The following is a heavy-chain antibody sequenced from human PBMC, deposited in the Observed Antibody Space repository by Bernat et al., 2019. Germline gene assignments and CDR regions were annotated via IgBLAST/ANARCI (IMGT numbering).Heavy chain of an antibody. Sequence: EVQLLESGGCLVQPGGSLRLSCAASGFTFSNYPIHWVRQAPGKGLEYVSAISSNGGNTYYANSVKGRFTISRDNSKNTVYLQMGSLRAEDMAVYYCTRDEYSGTYYFSYWGQGTLVTVSS. CDR1: GFTFSNYP. D-gene: IGHD1-26*01. J-gene: IGHJ4*02. CDR2: ISSNGGNT. CDR3: TRDEYSGTYYFSY. V-gene: IGHV3-64*01.